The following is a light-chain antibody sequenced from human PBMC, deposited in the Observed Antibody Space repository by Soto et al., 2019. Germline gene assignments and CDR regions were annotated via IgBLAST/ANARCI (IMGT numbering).Light chain of an antibody. Sequence: AIQMTQSPSSLSASVGDRVTITCRASQGIRNDLGWYQQTPGKAPKLLIYGASTLQSGVPSRFSGSGSGKDFTLTISCLQPEDFATYFCLQDYNYPRTFGQGTKV. CDR1: QGIRND. CDR2: GAS. J-gene: IGKJ1*01. CDR3: LQDYNYPRT. V-gene: IGKV1-6*01.